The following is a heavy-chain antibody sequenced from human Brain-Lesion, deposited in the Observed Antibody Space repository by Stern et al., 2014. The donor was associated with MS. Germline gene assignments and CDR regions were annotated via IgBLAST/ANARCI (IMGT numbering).Heavy chain of an antibody. Sequence: VQLVESGAEGKKPGASVKVSCTTSGYIFTGYYIHWVRQAPGQGLEWMDWINPNTGGPKYAQKFQGRVTMSRDTSISTAYVELSSLTSDDTAVYYCARDQRGITIFGVVTDYYYLGMDVWGQGTTVTVSS. V-gene: IGHV1-2*02. J-gene: IGHJ6*02. CDR1: GYIFTGYY. CDR3: ARDQRGITIFGVVTDYYYLGMDV. CDR2: INPNTGGP. D-gene: IGHD3-3*01.